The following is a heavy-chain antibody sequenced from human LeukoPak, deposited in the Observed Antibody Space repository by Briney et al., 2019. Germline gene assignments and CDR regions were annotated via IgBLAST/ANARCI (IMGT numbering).Heavy chain of an antibody. CDR1: GFTLSPYS. D-gene: IGHD3-10*01. Sequence: GGSLRLSCEASGFTLSPYSMNWVRQAPGKGLEWASYISTSSSTIYYADSVKGRFTISRDNAKNTVYLQMNSLRDEDTAVYYCAKGILLWFGEFDPPVYYYYGMDVWGQGTTVTVSS. CDR3: AKGILLWFGEFDPPVYYYYGMDV. J-gene: IGHJ6*02. CDR2: ISTSSSTI. V-gene: IGHV3-48*02.